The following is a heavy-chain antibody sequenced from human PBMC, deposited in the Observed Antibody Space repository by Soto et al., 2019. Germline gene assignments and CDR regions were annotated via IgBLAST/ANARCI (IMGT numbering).Heavy chain of an antibody. V-gene: IGHV1-2*04. CDR3: ARAPYYDFWSGYRGYYFDY. CDR2: INPNSGGT. CDR1: GYTFTGYY. J-gene: IGHJ4*02. Sequence: QVQLVQSGAEVKKPGASVKVSCKASGYTFTGYYMHWVRQAPGQGLEWMGWINPNSGGTNYAQKFQGWVTMTRDTSISTAYMELSRLRSDDTAVYYCARAPYYDFWSGYRGYYFDYWGQGTLVTVSS. D-gene: IGHD3-3*01.